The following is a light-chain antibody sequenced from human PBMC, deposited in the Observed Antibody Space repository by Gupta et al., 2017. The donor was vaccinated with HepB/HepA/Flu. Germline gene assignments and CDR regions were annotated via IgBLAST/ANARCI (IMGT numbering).Light chain of an antibody. CDR2: DVT. Sequence: QAALTQPRSVSGSPGQPVTISCTGTSGDVGGYNYVSWYQPHPGKAPQLMIYDVTKRPSGVPDRFSGSKSGNTASLTISGLQAEDEADYYCCSYAGSYAWVFGGGTKLTVL. CDR1: SGDVGGYNY. CDR3: CSYAGSYAWV. V-gene: IGLV2-11*01. J-gene: IGLJ3*02.